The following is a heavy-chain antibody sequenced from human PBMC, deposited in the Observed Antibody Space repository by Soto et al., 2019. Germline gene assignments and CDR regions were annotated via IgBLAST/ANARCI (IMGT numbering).Heavy chain of an antibody. CDR1: GYSFTSYW. V-gene: IGHV5-10-1*01. J-gene: IGHJ6*02. Sequence: GESLKISCXGSGYSFTSYWISWVRQMPGKGLEWMGRIDPSDSYTNYSPSFQGHVTISADKSISTAYLQWSSLKASDTAMYYCASRSSGSYYIVPYYYGMDVWGQGTTVTVSS. D-gene: IGHD3-10*01. CDR3: ASRSSGSYYIVPYYYGMDV. CDR2: IDPSDSYT.